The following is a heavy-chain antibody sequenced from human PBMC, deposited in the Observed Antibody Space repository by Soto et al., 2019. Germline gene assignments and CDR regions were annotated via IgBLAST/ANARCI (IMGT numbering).Heavy chain of an antibody. Sequence: GGSLRLSCVASGFTFSSYAMSWVRQAPGKGLEWVSAISGSGGSTYYADSVKGRFTISRDNSKNTLYLQMNSLRAEDTAVYYCAKGPYYYDSSGDDYWGQGTLVTVSS. V-gene: IGHV3-23*01. J-gene: IGHJ4*02. CDR1: GFTFSSYA. CDR3: AKGPYYYDSSGDDY. CDR2: ISGSGGST. D-gene: IGHD3-22*01.